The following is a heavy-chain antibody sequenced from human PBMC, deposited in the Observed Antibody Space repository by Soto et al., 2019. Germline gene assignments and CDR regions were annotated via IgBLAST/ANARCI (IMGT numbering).Heavy chain of an antibody. V-gene: IGHV2-5*02. D-gene: IGHD2-21*02. CDR3: ARRGDCIGDDCSRRWFHY. CDR1: GFSLSTSGVG. CDR2: IYWDDDK. Sequence: QITLKESGPTLVNTTQTLTLTCTFSGFSLSTSGVGMGWIRQPPGKALEWLALIYWDDDKFYSPSLKSRLTTTKNTSKNQVVLTMTNMDPVDTAKYCCARRGDCIGDDCSRRWFHYWGQGTLVTVSS. J-gene: IGHJ4*02.